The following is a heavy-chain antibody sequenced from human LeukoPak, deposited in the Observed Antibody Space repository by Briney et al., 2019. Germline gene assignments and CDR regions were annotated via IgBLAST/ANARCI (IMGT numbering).Heavy chain of an antibody. Sequence: PSETLSLTCTVSGGSITSNYWSWIRQPAGKGLEWIGRMYSSGSINYNPSLKSRVTMSVDTSKNQISLKLSSVTAADTAVYYCARGGDYGDSDYWGQGTLVTVSS. J-gene: IGHJ4*02. D-gene: IGHD4-17*01. CDR2: MYSSGSI. V-gene: IGHV4-4*07. CDR1: GGSITSNY. CDR3: ARGGDYGDSDY.